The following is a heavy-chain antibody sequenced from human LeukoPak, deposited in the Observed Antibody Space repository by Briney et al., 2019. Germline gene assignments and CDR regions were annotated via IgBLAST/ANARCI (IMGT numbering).Heavy chain of an antibody. Sequence: ASVKVSCKASGYTFTAYYMYWVRQAPGQGLEWMGWINPNSGGTNYAQKFRGRVTMTRDTSISTAYMELSRLRSDDTAVYYCARDLGTSGYSGYWGQGSLVTVSS. V-gene: IGHV1-2*02. CDR3: ARDLGTSGYSGY. J-gene: IGHJ4*02. D-gene: IGHD3-16*01. CDR1: GYTFTAYY. CDR2: INPNSGGT.